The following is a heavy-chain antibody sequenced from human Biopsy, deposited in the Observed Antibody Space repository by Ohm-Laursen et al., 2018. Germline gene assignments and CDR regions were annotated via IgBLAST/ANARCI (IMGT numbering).Heavy chain of an antibody. CDR3: ATKLTGYFHH. CDR1: EGTFSNYG. Sequence: GASVKVSCKAPEGTFSNYGVNWVRQAPGQGLEWLGGGIPILGTGNYAHQFQDRVTVVADTSTSTATMELRSLRSDDTAVYYCATKLTGYFHHWGQGTLVIVSS. CDR2: GIPILGTG. V-gene: IGHV1-69*06. D-gene: IGHD3-9*01. J-gene: IGHJ1*01.